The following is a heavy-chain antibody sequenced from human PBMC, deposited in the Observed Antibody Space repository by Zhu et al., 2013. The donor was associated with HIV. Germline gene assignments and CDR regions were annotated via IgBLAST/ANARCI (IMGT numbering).Heavy chain of an antibody. Sequence: QVQVVQSGAEVKKPGSSVKVSCKASGITFTNSAFSWVRQAPGQGLEWMGGIIPMFDRPNYAQKFQGRVTVTADESTSTAYMELSSLTSEDTAMHYCARTPYCGGDCYLHYFDYWGQGTLVTVSS. CDR2: IIPMFDRP. D-gene: IGHD2-21*02. J-gene: IGHJ4*02. CDR1: GITFTNSA. V-gene: IGHV1-69*01. CDR3: ARTPYCGGDCYLHYFDY.